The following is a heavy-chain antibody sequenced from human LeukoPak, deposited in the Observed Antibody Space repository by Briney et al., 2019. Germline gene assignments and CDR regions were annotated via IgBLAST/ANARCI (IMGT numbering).Heavy chain of an antibody. D-gene: IGHD3-22*01. J-gene: IGHJ4*02. CDR1: GGTFSSYA. Sequence: SVKVSCKASGGTFSSYAISWVRQAPGQGLEWMGGIIPIFGTANYAQKFQGRVTITTDESTSTAYMELSSLRSEDTAVYSCARSRFGGYYDSSDYLPFDYWGQGTLVTVSS. CDR3: ARSRFGGYYDSSDYLPFDY. V-gene: IGHV1-69*05. CDR2: IIPIFGTA.